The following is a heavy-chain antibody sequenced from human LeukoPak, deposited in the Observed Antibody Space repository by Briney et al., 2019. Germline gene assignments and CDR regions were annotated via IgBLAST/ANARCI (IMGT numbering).Heavy chain of an antibody. CDR1: RGSISSGGYY. Sequence: PSETLSLTCTVSRGSISSGGYYWGWIRQPPGKGLQWIGSVYYSGSTYYTPSLKSRVTVSVDTSNNQFSLKLSSVTAADTAVYYCARHCSGCSCYSDFDYWGWGTLVTVSS. CDR2: VYYSGST. J-gene: IGHJ4*02. CDR3: ARHCSGCSCYSDFDY. D-gene: IGHD2-15*01. V-gene: IGHV4-39*01.